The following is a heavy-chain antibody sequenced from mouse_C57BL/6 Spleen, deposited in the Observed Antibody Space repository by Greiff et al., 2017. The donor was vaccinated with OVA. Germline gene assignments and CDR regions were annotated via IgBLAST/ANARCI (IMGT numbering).Heavy chain of an antibody. CDR3: TRDRGYGYHYFDY. CDR2: ISSGGDYI. V-gene: IGHV5-9-1*02. CDR1: GFTFSSYA. D-gene: IGHD2-2*01. Sequence: EVQRVESGEGLVKPGGSLKLSCAASGFTFSSYAMSWVRQTPEKRLEWVAYISSGGDYIYYADTVKGRFTISRDNARNTLYLQMSSLKSEDTAMYYCTRDRGYGYHYFDYWGQGTTLTVSS. J-gene: IGHJ2*01.